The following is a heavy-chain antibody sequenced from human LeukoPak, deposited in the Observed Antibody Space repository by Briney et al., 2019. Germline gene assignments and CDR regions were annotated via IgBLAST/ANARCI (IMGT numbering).Heavy chain of an antibody. V-gene: IGHV3-23*01. CDR3: AKLSIGSGWYGGKYFDY. D-gene: IGHD6-19*01. J-gene: IGHJ4*02. CDR1: GFTFSSYA. CDR2: ISGSGGST. Sequence: GGSLRLSCAASGFTFSSYAMSWVRQAPGKGLEWVSAISGSGGSTYYADSVKGRFTISRDNSKNTLYLQMNSLRAEDTAVYYCAKLSIGSGWYGGKYFDYWGQGTLVTVSS.